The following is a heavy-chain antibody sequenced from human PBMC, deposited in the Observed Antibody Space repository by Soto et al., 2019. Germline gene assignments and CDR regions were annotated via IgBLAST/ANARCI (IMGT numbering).Heavy chain of an antibody. D-gene: IGHD3-9*01. V-gene: IGHV3-48*01. Sequence: GGSLRLSCAASGFTFSSYSMNWVRQAPGKGLEWVSYISSSSSTIYYADSVKGRFTISRDNAKNSLYLQMNSLRAEDTAVYYCARRYFDWLRGYYFDYWGQGTLVTVSS. CDR2: ISSSSSTI. CDR3: ARRYFDWLRGYYFDY. CDR1: GFTFSSYS. J-gene: IGHJ4*02.